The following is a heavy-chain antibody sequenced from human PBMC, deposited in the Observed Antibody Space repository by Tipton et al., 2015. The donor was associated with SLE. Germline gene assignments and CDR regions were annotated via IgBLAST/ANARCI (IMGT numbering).Heavy chain of an antibody. CDR3: ARGHRIAVAPDY. V-gene: IGHV4-4*02. Sequence: GSLRLSCAVSGGSISSSNWWSWVRQPPGKGLEWIGEIYHSGSTNYNPSLKSRVTISVDKSKNQFSLKLSSVTAADTAVYYCARGHRIAVAPDYWGQGTLVTVSS. D-gene: IGHD6-19*01. CDR2: IYHSGST. J-gene: IGHJ4*02. CDR1: GGSISSSNW.